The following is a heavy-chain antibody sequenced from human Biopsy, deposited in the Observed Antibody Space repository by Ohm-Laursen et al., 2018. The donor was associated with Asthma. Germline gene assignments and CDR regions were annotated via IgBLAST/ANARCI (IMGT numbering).Heavy chain of an antibody. CDR2: IYYSGTT. V-gene: IGHV4-39*01. CDR1: SGSGGYMRSGNYY. Sequence: SETLSLTCSLSSGSGGYMRSGNYYWGWIRQPPGKGLEWIGSIYYSGTTYYNPSLESRVTVSADTSKNQFFLNLTSVTAADTAVYYCVRGSSSWHHGPFHYYYGLDVWGQGTTATVSS. J-gene: IGHJ6*02. CDR3: VRGSSSWHHGPFHYYYGLDV. D-gene: IGHD6-13*01.